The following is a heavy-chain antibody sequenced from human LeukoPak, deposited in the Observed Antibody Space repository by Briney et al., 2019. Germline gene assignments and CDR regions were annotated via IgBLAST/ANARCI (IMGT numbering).Heavy chain of an antibody. CDR1: GGSFRGYY. Sequence: SETLSLTCAVYGGSFRGYYWSWIRHPPGKGLEWIGEINRSGSTNYNPSLKSRVTISVDTSKNQFSLKLSSVTAADTAVYYCARTSVGQQLVRRISWFDPWGQGTLVTVSS. D-gene: IGHD6-13*01. V-gene: IGHV4-34*01. CDR2: INRSGST. CDR3: ARTSVGQQLVRRISWFDP. J-gene: IGHJ5*02.